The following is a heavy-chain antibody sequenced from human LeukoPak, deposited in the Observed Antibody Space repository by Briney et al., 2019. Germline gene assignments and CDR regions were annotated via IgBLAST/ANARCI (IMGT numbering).Heavy chain of an antibody. CDR1: EFTYW. V-gene: IGHV3-7*01. J-gene: IGHJ4*02. CDR2: IKQDGSEK. CDR3: ASGFLDDFWSGHF. D-gene: IGHD3-3*01. Sequence: GGSLRLSCAASEFTYWMSWVRQAPGKGLEWVANIKQDGSEKYYVDSVKGRFTIPRDNAKKSLYLQMNSLRAEDTAVYYCASGFLDDFWSGHFWGQGTLVTVSS.